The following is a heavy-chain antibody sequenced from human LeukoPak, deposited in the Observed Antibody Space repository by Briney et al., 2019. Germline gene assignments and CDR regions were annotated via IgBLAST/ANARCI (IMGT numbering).Heavy chain of an antibody. V-gene: IGHV4-59*01. Sequence: PSETLSLTCTVSGGSISSYYWSWIRQPPGKGLEWIGYIYYSGSTNYNPSLKSRVTISIDTSKNHFSLKVTSVTAADTAVYYCARGLGSYPYYFDYWGQGTLVTVSS. J-gene: IGHJ4*02. D-gene: IGHD1-26*01. CDR2: IYYSGST. CDR1: GGSISSYY. CDR3: ARGLGSYPYYFDY.